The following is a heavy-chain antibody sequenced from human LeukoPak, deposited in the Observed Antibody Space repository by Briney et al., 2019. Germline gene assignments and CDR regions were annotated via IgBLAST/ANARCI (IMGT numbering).Heavy chain of an antibody. J-gene: IGHJ4*02. CDR3: ARFCSGGSCLSY. Sequence: GASVKVSCKASRYSFTSYYMHWVRQASGQGLEWMGIINPSGCSTSYAQKFEGRVTMTRDTSTSTVYMELSSLRSEDTAVYYCARFCSGGSCLSYWGQGTLVTVSS. CDR1: RYSFTSYY. D-gene: IGHD2-15*01. V-gene: IGHV1-46*01. CDR2: INPSGCST.